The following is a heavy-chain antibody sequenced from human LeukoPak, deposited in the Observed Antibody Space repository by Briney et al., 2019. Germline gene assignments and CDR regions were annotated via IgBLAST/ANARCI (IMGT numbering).Heavy chain of an antibody. CDR3: ARRYYYNLGSFPFDF. CDR2: IHNSGTT. V-gene: IGHV4-34*01. CDR1: GFTFSSYW. J-gene: IGHJ4*02. Sequence: GSLRLSCAASGFTFSSYWMSWVRQPPGKGLEWIGEIHNSGTTNYNPSLNSRVTISEDTSKNQIYLNLRSVTAADTAVYYCARRYYYNLGSFPFDFWGQGTLVTVSS. D-gene: IGHD3-10*01.